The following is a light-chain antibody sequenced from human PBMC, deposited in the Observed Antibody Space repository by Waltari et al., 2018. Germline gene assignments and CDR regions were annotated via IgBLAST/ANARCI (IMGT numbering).Light chain of an antibody. CDR1: HSDGKY. Sequence: EIVLTQPPGTLSLSPGERSSLSCRASHSDGKYLAWYQQKPGQAPRLLLYHASTMASGIPDRFSGSGSGTYFSLTISRLEPEDFAIYFCQKYDSWPATFGQGTKVEIK. V-gene: IGKV3-20*01. J-gene: IGKJ1*01. CDR3: QKYDSWPAT. CDR2: HAS.